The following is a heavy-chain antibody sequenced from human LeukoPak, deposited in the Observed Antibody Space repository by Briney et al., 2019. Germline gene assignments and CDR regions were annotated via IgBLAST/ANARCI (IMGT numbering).Heavy chain of an antibody. CDR2: ISAYNGNT. V-gene: IGHV1-18*01. D-gene: IGHD3-22*01. CDR3: ARDRSISYYYDSSGYPYYFDY. Sequence: GASVKVSCKASGYTFTSYGISWVRQAPGQGLEWMGWISAYNGNTNYAQKLQGRVTMTTDTSTSTAYMELRSLRSDDTAVYYCARDRSISYYYDSSGYPYYFDYWGQGTLVTVSS. CDR1: GYTFTSYG. J-gene: IGHJ4*02.